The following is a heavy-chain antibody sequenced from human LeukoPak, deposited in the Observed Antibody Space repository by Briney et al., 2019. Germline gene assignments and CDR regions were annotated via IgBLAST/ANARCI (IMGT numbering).Heavy chain of an antibody. V-gene: IGHV4-34*01. D-gene: IGHD1-26*01. Sequence: SETLSLTCAVYGGSFSGYYWSWIRQPPGKGLEWIGEINHSGSTNYNPSLKSRVTISVDTSKNQFSLKLSSVTAADTAVYSCARHLVGADSYMDVWGKGTTVTVSS. CDR3: ARHLVGADSYMDV. CDR1: GGSFSGYY. J-gene: IGHJ6*03. CDR2: INHSGST.